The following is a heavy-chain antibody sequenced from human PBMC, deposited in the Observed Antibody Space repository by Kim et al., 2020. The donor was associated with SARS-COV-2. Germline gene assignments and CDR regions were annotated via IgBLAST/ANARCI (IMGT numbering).Heavy chain of an antibody. D-gene: IGHD3-10*01. J-gene: IGHJ6*02. V-gene: IGHV7-4-1*02. CDR2: INTNTGNP. Sequence: ASVKVSCKASGYTFTSYAMNWVRQAPGQGLEWMGWINTNTGNPTYAQGFTGRFVFSLDTSVSTAYLQISSLKAEDTAVYYCARGGITMVQGYYGMDVWGQGTTVTVSS. CDR3: ARGGITMVQGYYGMDV. CDR1: GYTFTSYA.